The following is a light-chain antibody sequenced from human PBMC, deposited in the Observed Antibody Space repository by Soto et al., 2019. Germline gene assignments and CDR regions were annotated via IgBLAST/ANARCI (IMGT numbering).Light chain of an antibody. V-gene: IGLV2-8*01. Sequence: QSVLAQPPSASGSPGQSVTISCTGTSSDIGAYNYVSWYQQYPGKAPELIIYDVNQRPSGVPDRFSGSKSGNTASLTVSGLQAEDEAVYYCNSFAGGAHVVFGGGTKVTVL. CDR3: NSFAGGAHVV. CDR2: DVN. CDR1: SSDIGAYNY. J-gene: IGLJ2*01.